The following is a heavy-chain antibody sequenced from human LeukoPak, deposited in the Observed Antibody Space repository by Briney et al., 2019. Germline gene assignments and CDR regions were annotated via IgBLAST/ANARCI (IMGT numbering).Heavy chain of an antibody. V-gene: IGHV4-59*12. CDR1: GGSISSYY. D-gene: IGHD6-19*01. J-gene: IGHJ5*02. CDR3: ARDRQWLVDH. Sequence: SETLSLTCTVSGGSISSYYWSWIRQPPGKGLEWIGYIYYSGSTNYNPSLKSRVTISVDTSKNQFSLKLSSVTAADTAVYYCARDRQWLVDHWGQGTLVTVSS. CDR2: IYYSGST.